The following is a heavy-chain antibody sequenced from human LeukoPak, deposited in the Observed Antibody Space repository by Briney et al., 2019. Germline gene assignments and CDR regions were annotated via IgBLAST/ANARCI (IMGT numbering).Heavy chain of an antibody. V-gene: IGHV3-48*01. CDR2: ISSSSSTI. J-gene: IGHJ5*02. Sequence: GGSLRLSCAASGFTFSSYSMNWVRQAPGKGLEWVSYISSSSSTIYYADSVKGRFTISRDNAKNSLYLQMNSLRAEDTAVYYCARDEGYSYGYAWFDPWGQGTLVTVSS. D-gene: IGHD5-18*01. CDR3: ARDEGYSYGYAWFDP. CDR1: GFTFSSYS.